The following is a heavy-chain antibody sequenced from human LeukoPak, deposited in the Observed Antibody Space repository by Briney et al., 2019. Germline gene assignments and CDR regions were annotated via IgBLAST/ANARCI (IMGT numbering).Heavy chain of an antibody. Sequence: PSGTLSLTCAVSGGSISSSNWWSWVRQPPGKGLEWIGEIYHSGSTNYNPSLKSRVTISVDKSKNQFSLKLSSVTAADTAVYYCSTVTTAPTQYFDYWGQGTLVTVSS. CDR3: STVTTAPTQYFDY. CDR1: GGSISSSNW. D-gene: IGHD4-17*01. V-gene: IGHV4-4*02. CDR2: IYHSGST. J-gene: IGHJ4*02.